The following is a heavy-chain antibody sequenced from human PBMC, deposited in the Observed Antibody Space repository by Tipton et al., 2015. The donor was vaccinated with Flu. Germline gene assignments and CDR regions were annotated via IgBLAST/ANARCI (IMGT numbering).Heavy chain of an antibody. J-gene: IGHJ4*02. D-gene: IGHD1-26*01. Sequence: QVQLVQSGAEVKKPGASVKVSCKASGYTSTNYGVSWVRQAPGQGLEWMGWISVFNGNINYAQNLQGRVTMTTDTSTNTAYMELRGLRSDDTAVYYCAREAPPRLKWEPLDYWGQGTLVTVSS. CDR3: AREAPPRLKWEPLDY. CDR1: GYTSTNYG. V-gene: IGHV1-18*01. CDR2: ISVFNGNI.